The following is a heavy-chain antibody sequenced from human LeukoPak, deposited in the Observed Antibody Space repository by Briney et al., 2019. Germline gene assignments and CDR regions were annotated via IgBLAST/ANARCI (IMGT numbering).Heavy chain of an antibody. Sequence: SETLSLTCTVSGYSISSGHYWGWIRQPPGKGLEWIGSMYHSGSTYYNPPLKSRVTISEDTSKNQFSLKLRSVTAADTAVYYCARLLLLWFGEPDYWGQGTVVTVSS. D-gene: IGHD3-10*01. J-gene: IGHJ4*02. V-gene: IGHV4-38-2*02. CDR2: MYHSGST. CDR3: ARLLLLWFGEPDY. CDR1: GYSISSGHY.